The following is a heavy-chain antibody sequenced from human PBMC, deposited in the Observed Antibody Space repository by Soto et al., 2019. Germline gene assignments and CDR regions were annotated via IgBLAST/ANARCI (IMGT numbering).Heavy chain of an antibody. Sequence: GESLKISCKASGYSFSSYWIGWVRQLPGKGLEWMGIIYPSGSDTRYSPSFRGQVIISADRSISTAYLQWSSLKASDTGTYYCARRVGSSWRYFDSWGQGTLVTVSS. J-gene: IGHJ4*02. V-gene: IGHV5-51*01. CDR3: ARRVGSSWRYFDS. CDR1: GYSFSSYW. CDR2: IYPSGSDT. D-gene: IGHD6-13*01.